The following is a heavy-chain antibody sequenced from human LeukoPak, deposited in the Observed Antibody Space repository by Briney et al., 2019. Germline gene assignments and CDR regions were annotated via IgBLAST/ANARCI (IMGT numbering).Heavy chain of an antibody. CDR2: IYYSGST. CDR1: GGSSSGYY. D-gene: IGHD2-2*01. Sequence: SETLSLTCAVYGGSSSGYYWGWIRQPPGKGLEWIGSIYYSGSTYYTTSLKSRVTISIDTSNNQFSLKLTSVTAADTAVYYCARYHSTWGLNYWGQGTLVTVSS. CDR3: ARYHSTWGLNY. J-gene: IGHJ4*02. V-gene: IGHV4-39*01.